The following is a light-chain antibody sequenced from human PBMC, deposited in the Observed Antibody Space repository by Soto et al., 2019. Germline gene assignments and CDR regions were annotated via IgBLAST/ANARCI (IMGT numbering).Light chain of an antibody. CDR2: AAS. CDR1: QSISSY. Sequence: DIQMTQSPSSLSASVGDRVTITCRASQSISSYLNWYQQKPVKAPKLLIYAASSLQSGVPSRFRGSGSGTDFTLTISSLQPEDFASYSCPQSYSTPLTFGLGTKVDIK. V-gene: IGKV1-39*01. J-gene: IGKJ3*01. CDR3: PQSYSTPLT.